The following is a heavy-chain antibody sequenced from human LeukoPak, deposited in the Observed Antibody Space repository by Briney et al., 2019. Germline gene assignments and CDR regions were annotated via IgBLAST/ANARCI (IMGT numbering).Heavy chain of an antibody. V-gene: IGHV3-21*01. CDR1: GFTFSGYV. CDR2: ITFSSSHI. D-gene: IGHD3-10*01. Sequence: GGSLRLSCAASGFTFSGYVMTWVRQAPGKGLECVSSITFSSSHIYYADSVKGRFTISRDNTKDSLYLQMNSPRAEDTAIYYCARGPQFSGPGWFDPWGQGTLVTVSS. J-gene: IGHJ5*02. CDR3: ARGPQFSGPGWFDP.